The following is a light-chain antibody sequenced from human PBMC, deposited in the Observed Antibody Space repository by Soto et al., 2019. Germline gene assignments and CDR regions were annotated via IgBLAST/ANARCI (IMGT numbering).Light chain of an antibody. J-gene: IGLJ3*02. V-gene: IGLV2-14*01. Sequence: QSALTQPASVSGSPGQSITISCAGTNSDIGAYDFVSWFQQHPGSSPRLIIYEVSDRPSGVSSCFSCYKPGNTASLTISGLQAGDEADYYCSSKTTTRTLVFGGGTKLTVL. CDR2: EVS. CDR1: NSDIGAYDF. CDR3: SSKTTTRTLV.